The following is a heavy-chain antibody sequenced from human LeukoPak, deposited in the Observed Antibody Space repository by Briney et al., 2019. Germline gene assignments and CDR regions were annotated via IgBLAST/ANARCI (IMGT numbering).Heavy chain of an antibody. V-gene: IGHV4-59*08. J-gene: IGHJ3*02. CDR2: IYYSGST. Sequence: KPSETLSLTCTVSGGSMNSYYWSWIRQPPGKGLEWIGYIYYSGSTNYNPSLKSRVTISVDTSKNQFSPKMNSVTAADTAVYYCARHQFQLLVNDDAFDMWGQGTMVTVSS. D-gene: IGHD2-2*01. CDR3: ARHQFQLLVNDDAFDM. CDR1: GGSMNSYY.